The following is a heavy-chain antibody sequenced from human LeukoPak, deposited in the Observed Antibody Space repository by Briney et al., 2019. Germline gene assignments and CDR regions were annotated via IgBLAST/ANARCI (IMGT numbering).Heavy chain of an antibody. CDR1: GFTFSSYS. D-gene: IGHD7-27*01. V-gene: IGHV3-48*01. Sequence: GGSLRLSCAASGFTFSSYSIDWVRQAPGKGLEWLSYISSSSSTIYYAGSVKGRFTISRDTAKNSLSLQMIILRAGDTAVYYCARDRVPGLGRRFNYRGMDVWGQGTTVTVSS. CDR2: ISSSSSTI. CDR3: ARDRVPGLGRRFNYRGMDV. J-gene: IGHJ6*02.